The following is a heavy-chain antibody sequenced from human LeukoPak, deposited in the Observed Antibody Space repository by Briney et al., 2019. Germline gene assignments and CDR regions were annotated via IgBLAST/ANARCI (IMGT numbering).Heavy chain of an antibody. D-gene: IGHD6-19*01. J-gene: IGHJ4*02. CDR3: ARRGAGSGGLDY. Sequence: GGSLRLSCAASAFTFSNYNMIWVRQAPGKGLEWVSSISSSATYIYYADSVKGRFTISRDTSKNTLFLQMNSLRAEDTALYYCARRGAGSGGLDYWGQGTVVTVSS. V-gene: IGHV3-21*04. CDR2: ISSSATYI. CDR1: AFTFSNYN.